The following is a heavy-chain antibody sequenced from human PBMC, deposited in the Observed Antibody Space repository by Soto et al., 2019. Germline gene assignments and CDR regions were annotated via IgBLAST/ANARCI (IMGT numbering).Heavy chain of an antibody. CDR3: ARGRWLQLWDAFDI. D-gene: IGHD5-12*01. CDR1: GGTFNNYA. V-gene: IGHV1-69*06. CDR2: IILTFGTA. J-gene: IGHJ3*02. Sequence: QVQLVQSGAEVKQSGSSVRVSCEPSGGTFNNYAINWVRQAPGQGLQWMGGIILTFGTAHYAQEFQGRVTITADKSMDTASMELTSLRSEDTAVYYCARGRWLQLWDAFDIWGQGTMVTVSS.